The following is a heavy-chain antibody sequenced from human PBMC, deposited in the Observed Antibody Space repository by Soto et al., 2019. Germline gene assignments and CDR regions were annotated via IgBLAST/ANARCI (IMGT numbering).Heavy chain of an antibody. Sequence: QVQLVQSGAEVKKPGASVKVSCKASGYTFTSYYMHWVRQAPGQGLEWMGIINPSGGSTSYAQKFQGRITMTRDTSTSTVYMEQSSLRSEDTAVYYCARALNYYDSSGFSKVFDYWGQGTLVTVSS. CDR3: ARALNYYDSSGFSKVFDY. D-gene: IGHD3-22*01. J-gene: IGHJ4*02. CDR1: GYTFTSYY. CDR2: INPSGGST. V-gene: IGHV1-46*01.